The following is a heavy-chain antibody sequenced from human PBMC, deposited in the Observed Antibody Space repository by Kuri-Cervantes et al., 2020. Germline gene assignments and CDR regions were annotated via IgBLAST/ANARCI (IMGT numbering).Heavy chain of an antibody. CDR1: GFTFSSYW. Sequence: GGSLRLSCAASGFTFSSYWMSWVRQAPGKGLEWVANIKQDGSEKYYVDSVKGRFTISRDNAKNSLYLQRNSLRAEDTAVYYCAGSGYDYYFDYWGQGTLVTVSS. CDR2: IKQDGSEK. D-gene: IGHD5-12*01. CDR3: AGSGYDYYFDY. V-gene: IGHV3-7*01. J-gene: IGHJ4*02.